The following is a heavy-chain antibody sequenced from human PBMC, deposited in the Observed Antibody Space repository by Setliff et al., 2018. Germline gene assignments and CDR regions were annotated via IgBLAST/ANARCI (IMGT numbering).Heavy chain of an antibody. D-gene: IGHD4-17*01. CDR2: INHSGTT. J-gene: IGHJ3*02. CDR3: ARYDYGDHPDAFDI. Sequence: SETLSLTCAAYGGTFSDYYWTWIRQPPGKGLEWIGEINHSGTTNYHPSLRSRVTISVDTSKNQFSLKVTSVTAADTAVYYCARYDYGDHPDAFDIWGQGTMVTVSS. V-gene: IGHV4-34*01. CDR1: GGTFSDYY.